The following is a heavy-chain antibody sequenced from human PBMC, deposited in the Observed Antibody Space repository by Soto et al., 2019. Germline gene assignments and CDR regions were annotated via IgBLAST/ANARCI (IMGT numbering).Heavy chain of an antibody. CDR2: ILPVFGLV. Sequence: QVHLLLQSGAEVKKPGSSVKVSCKASGGTPSNSAISWVRQAPGQGLEWMGGILPVFGLVKYAQNIQGRVTITADESTNTAYMELSSLSPEDTAVYYCAGGRIVVVGSSTYYGMDVWGEVTTVTVSS. CDR3: AGGRIVVVGSSTYYGMDV. D-gene: IGHD3-22*01. J-gene: IGHJ6*02. V-gene: IGHV1-69*01. CDR1: GGTPSNSA.